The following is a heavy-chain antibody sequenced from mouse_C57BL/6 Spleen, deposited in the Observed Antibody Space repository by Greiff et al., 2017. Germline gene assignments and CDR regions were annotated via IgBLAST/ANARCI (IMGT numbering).Heavy chain of an antibody. J-gene: IGHJ3*01. V-gene: IGHV1-80*01. D-gene: IGHD4-1*01. Sequence: QVQLKESGAGLVKPGASVTISCKASGYAFSSYWMNWVKQRPGKGLEWIGQIYPGDGDTNYNGKFKGKATLTADKSSSTAYMQLSSLTSEDSAVYFGARNYWDGFAYWGQGTLVTVSA. CDR2: IYPGDGDT. CDR3: ARNYWDGFAY. CDR1: GYAFSSYW.